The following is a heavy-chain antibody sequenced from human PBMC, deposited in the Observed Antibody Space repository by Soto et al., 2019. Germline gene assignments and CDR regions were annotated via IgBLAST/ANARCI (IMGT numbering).Heavy chain of an antibody. Sequence: ASVKVSCKASGHTFTHYYIHWVRQAPGQGLEWMGIINPNGGSTTYAQKFRAGVTMTRDTSTSTVYMELSNLRSDDSAVYYCATSVNSAMAFDYWGQGTLVTVSS. CDR1: GHTFTHYY. V-gene: IGHV1-46*01. D-gene: IGHD5-18*01. CDR2: INPNGGST. CDR3: ATSVNSAMAFDY. J-gene: IGHJ4*02.